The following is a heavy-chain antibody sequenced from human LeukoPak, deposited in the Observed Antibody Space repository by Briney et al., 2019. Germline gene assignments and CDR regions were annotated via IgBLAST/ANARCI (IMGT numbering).Heavy chain of an antibody. V-gene: IGHV4-39*07. D-gene: IGHD3-3*01. CDR3: ARDGITIFGVVIKVLDY. Sequence: SETLSLTCTVSGGSISSYYWGWIRQPPGKGLEWIGSIYYSGSTYYNPSLKSRVTISVDTSKNQFSLKLSSVTAADTAVYYCARDGITIFGVVIKVLDYWGQGTLVTVSS. CDR1: GGSISSYY. CDR2: IYYSGST. J-gene: IGHJ4*02.